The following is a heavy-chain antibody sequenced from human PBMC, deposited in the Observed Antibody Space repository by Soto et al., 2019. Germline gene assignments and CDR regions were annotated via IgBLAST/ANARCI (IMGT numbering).Heavy chain of an antibody. Sequence: AAVKVSCKASGYTFTDYYIHWVRQAPGQGLEWMGWVNPNSGGTNYAQKFQGWVTMTRDTSISTAYMELSRLRSDDTAVYYCARDSSGSGYDLGFDFWGQGTLVTVSS. D-gene: IGHD5-12*01. CDR3: ARDSSGSGYDLGFDF. CDR1: GYTFTDYY. J-gene: IGHJ4*02. CDR2: VNPNSGGT. V-gene: IGHV1-2*04.